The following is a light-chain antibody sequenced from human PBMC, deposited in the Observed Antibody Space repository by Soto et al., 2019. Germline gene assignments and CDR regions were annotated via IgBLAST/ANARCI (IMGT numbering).Light chain of an antibody. Sequence: DIPMTQSPSTLSASIGDRVAITCRASQTISNYLAWYQLKPGKAPKFLIYSVSTLERGVPSRFSGAGSGTEFSLTISSLQPDDFATYYCQQYKSYPWTVGQGTRVEIK. J-gene: IGKJ1*01. CDR2: SVS. CDR1: QTISNY. V-gene: IGKV1-5*03. CDR3: QQYKSYPWT.